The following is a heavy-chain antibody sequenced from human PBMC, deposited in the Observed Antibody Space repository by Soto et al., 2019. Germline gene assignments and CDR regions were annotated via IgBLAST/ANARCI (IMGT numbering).Heavy chain of an antibody. J-gene: IGHJ4*02. CDR2: IYSDGSRT. V-gene: IGHV3-74*01. D-gene: IGHD6-19*01. Sequence: EVQLVEFGGGLVQPGGSLRLSCAASGFTFSSSWMHWVRQAPGKGLVWVSRIYSDGSRTNYADSVQGRFTISRDNAKNTLYLQMNSLRAEDTALYYCARGPTGWYGYDYWGQGTLVTVSS. CDR3: ARGPTGWYGYDY. CDR1: GFTFSSSW.